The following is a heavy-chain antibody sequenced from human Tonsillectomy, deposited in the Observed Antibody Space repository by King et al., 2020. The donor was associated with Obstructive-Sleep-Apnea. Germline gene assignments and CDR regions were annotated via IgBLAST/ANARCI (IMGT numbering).Heavy chain of an antibody. CDR3: VKDRAGGVPDAFDI. J-gene: IGHJ3*02. CDR1: GFSFDDYA. CDR2: INWSSGYR. D-gene: IGHD3-16*01. V-gene: IGHV3-9*01. Sequence: VQLVESGGGLVQPGRSLRLSCATSGFSFDDYAMHWVRQAPGKGLEWVSGINWSSGYRGYADSVKGRFTISRDNAKNSLSLQMNSLRAEDTALYYCVKDRAGGVPDAFDIWGQGTMVTVSS.